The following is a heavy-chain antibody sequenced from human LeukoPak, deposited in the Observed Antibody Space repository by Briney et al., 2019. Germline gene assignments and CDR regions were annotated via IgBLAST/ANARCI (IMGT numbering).Heavy chain of an antibody. CDR1: GGSISSYY. V-gene: IGHV4-59*01. CDR2: IYFSGST. D-gene: IGHD1-26*01. J-gene: IGHJ4*02. CDR3: VRGGIVGTTARVPLFDY. Sequence: SETLSLTCTVSGGSISSYYWSWVRQPPGKGLEWIGYIYFSGSTNYDPSLKSRVTMSVNTSKNQFSLKLSSLTAADTAVYYCVRGGIVGTTARVPLFDYWGRGTLVTVSS.